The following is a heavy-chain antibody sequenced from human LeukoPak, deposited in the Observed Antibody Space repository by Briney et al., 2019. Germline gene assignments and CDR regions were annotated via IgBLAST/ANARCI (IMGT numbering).Heavy chain of an antibody. V-gene: IGHV4-59*01. J-gene: IGHJ4*02. CDR2: IYYSGST. Sequence: PSETLSLTCNISGGSIDSYYWSWIRQSPGKGLEWIGYIYYSGSTNYNPSLKSRVTISVDTSKNQFSLKLSSVTAADTAVYYCARVGPTYYYGSGNYYNEEFDYWGQGTLVTVSS. CDR3: ARVGPTYYYGSGNYYNEEFDY. D-gene: IGHD3-10*01. CDR1: GGSIDSYY.